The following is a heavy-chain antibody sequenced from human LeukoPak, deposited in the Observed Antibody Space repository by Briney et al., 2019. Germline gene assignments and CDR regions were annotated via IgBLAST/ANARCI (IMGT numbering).Heavy chain of an antibody. J-gene: IGHJ4*02. Sequence: GGSLRLSCAASGFTFSDYYMGWIRQAPGKGLEWVSYISSSGSTIYYAASVKGRFTISRDNAKNSLYLQMNSLRAEDTAVYYCAKTMVRGGGNPGSDYWGREPWSPSPQ. CDR2: ISSSGSTI. CDR3: AKTMVRGGGNPGSDY. D-gene: IGHD3-10*01. CDR1: GFTFSDYY. V-gene: IGHV3-11*01.